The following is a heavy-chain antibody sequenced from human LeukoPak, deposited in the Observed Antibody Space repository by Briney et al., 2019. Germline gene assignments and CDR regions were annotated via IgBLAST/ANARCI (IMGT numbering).Heavy chain of an antibody. CDR3: ANINTAYQPLDY. D-gene: IGHD2-21*02. Sequence: NPSETLSLTCTVPGGSISNYYWSWIRQSPGKGLEWIGYMYYTGNTNYNPSLNGRATISVDTSKNQFSLRLISVSAADTAVYYCANINTAYQPLDYWGKGTLVTVSS. CDR1: GGSISNYY. J-gene: IGHJ4*02. CDR2: MYYTGNT. V-gene: IGHV4-59*08.